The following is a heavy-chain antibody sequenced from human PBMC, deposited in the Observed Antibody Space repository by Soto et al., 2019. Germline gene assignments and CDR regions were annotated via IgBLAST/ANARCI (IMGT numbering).Heavy chain of an antibody. V-gene: IGHV3-30*18. D-gene: IGHD4-17*01. CDR2: ISYDGSNK. CDR1: GFTFTSYG. J-gene: IGHJ4*02. Sequence: QVQLVESGGGVVQPGRSLRLSCAASGFTFTSYGMHWVRQAPGKGLEWVAIISYDGSNKYYADSVKGRFTISRDNSXXTLYLQMNSLRAEDTALYYCAKDRADDYGDYVPGHWGQGTLVTVSS. CDR3: AKDRADDYGDYVPGH.